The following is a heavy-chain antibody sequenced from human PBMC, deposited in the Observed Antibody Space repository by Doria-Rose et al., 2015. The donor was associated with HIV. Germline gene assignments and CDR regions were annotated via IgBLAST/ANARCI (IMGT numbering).Heavy chain of an antibody. J-gene: IGHJ4*02. D-gene: IGHD3-10*01. Sequence: VQLQESGGGLVRPGGSLRLSCATSGFTFSSHRINWVRQAPGKGLEWVSSISSTSAYINYADSVRDRFTISRDNARNSLYLQMDSLRAEDTAIYYCATGVTLDYWGQGTLVTVSS. V-gene: IGHV3-21*01. CDR1: GFTFSSHR. CDR2: ISSTSAYI. CDR3: ATGVTLDY.